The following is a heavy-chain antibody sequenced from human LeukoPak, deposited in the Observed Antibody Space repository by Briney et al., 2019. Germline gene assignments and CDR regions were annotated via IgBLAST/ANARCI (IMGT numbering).Heavy chain of an antibody. V-gene: IGHV1-18*01. D-gene: IGHD7-27*01. CDR3: ARDGNWGCDY. CDR1: GYTFTTYA. CDR2: ISAYNGDT. J-gene: IGHJ4*02. Sequence: VKVSCKTSGYTFTTYAINWLRHAPGQGLEWMGWISAYNGDTKYAPNFQGRVSMTTDTSTTTAYMELRSLRSDDTAVYYCARDGNWGCDYWGQGTLVTVSS.